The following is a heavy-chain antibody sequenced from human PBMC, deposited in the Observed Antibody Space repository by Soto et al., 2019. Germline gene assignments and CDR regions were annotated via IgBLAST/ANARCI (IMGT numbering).Heavy chain of an antibody. D-gene: IGHD2-15*01. CDR3: AREDCSGGSCYYNWFDP. Sequence: ASVKVSCKASGYTFTGYYMHWVRQAPGQGLEWMGWINPNSGGTNYAQKFQGRVTMTRDTSISTAYMELSRLRSDDTAVYYCAREDCSGGSCYYNWFDPWGQGTLVTVSS. CDR2: INPNSGGT. CDR1: GYTFTGYY. J-gene: IGHJ5*02. V-gene: IGHV1-2*02.